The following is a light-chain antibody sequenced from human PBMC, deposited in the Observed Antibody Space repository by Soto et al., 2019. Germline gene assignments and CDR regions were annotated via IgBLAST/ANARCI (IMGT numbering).Light chain of an antibody. CDR2: DAS. CDR1: QRISSW. V-gene: IGKV1-5*01. Sequence: DIQMTQSPSTLSASVGDRVTITCRASQRISSWLAWYQQKPGKAPKLLIYDASSLESGVPSRFSGSGSGTEFTLTISSLQPDEFATYYCQQYKSYRTFGPGTKVEIK. CDR3: QQYKSYRT. J-gene: IGKJ1*01.